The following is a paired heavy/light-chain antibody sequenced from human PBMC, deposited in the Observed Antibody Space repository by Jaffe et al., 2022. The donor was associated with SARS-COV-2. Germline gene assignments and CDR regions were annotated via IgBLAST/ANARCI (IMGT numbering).Light chain of an antibody. V-gene: IGKV1-39*01. CDR3: QQSYITPLT. J-gene: IGKJ4*01. CDR2: AAF. Sequence: DIQMTQSPSSLSASVGDRVTITCRASQSISSYLNWYQQKPGKAPKLLIYAAFTLQSGVPSRFSGGGSGTDFTLTISSLQPEDFATYYCQQSYITPLTFGGGTKVEIK. CDR1: QSISSY.
Heavy chain of an antibody. V-gene: IGHV3-33*01. J-gene: IGHJ6*02. CDR1: GFSFNNYG. Sequence: QVQLVESGGGVVQPGRSLRLSCAASGFSFNNYGMHWVRQAPGKGLEWVAVIWFDGSNEYYADSVKGRFTISRDNSKNTLFLQMNSLRAEDTAVYYCARGELGDYVLGYYYYGMDVWGQGTTVAVYS. CDR3: ARGELGDYVLGYYYYGMDV. CDR2: IWFDGSNE. D-gene: IGHD4-17*01.